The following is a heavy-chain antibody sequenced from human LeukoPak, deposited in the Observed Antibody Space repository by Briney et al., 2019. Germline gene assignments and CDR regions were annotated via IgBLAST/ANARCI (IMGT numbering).Heavy chain of an antibody. CDR2: IYSGGNT. CDR3: VRDIYCSGGSCIHN. D-gene: IGHD2-15*01. V-gene: IGHV3-66*01. Sequence: GGSLRLSCAASGFTVSSNYMSWVRQAPGKGLEWVSVIYSGGNTYHADSVRGRFTISRDNSKNMLYLQVNSLRVEDTAVYYCVRDIYCSGGSCIHNWGQGTLVTVSS. J-gene: IGHJ4*02. CDR1: GFTVSSNY.